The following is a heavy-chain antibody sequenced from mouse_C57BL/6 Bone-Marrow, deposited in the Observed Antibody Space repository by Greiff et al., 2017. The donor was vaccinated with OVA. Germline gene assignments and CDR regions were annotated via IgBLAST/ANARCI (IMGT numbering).Heavy chain of an antibody. Sequence: EVQLVESGGGLVQPGGSMKLSCVASGFTFSNYWMNWVRQSPEKGLEWVAQIRLKSDNYATHYAESVKGRFTISRDDSKSSVYLQMNNLRAEDTGIYYCIRTDYDYAMDYWGQGTSVTVSS. CDR1: GFTFSNYW. V-gene: IGHV6-3*01. CDR3: IRTDYDYAMDY. J-gene: IGHJ4*01. CDR2: IRLKSDNYAT. D-gene: IGHD2-4*01.